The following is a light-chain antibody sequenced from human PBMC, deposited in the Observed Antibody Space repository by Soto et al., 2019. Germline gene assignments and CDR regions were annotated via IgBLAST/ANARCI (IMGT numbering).Light chain of an antibody. CDR2: DVT. J-gene: IGLJ2*01. Sequence: QSALTQPASVSGSPGQSITISCTGTSSDVGGYNFVSWYQQHPGKAPKLMMYDVTNRPSGVSNRFSGSKSGNTASLTISGIQAEDEADYYCSSYTSSSTLFGGGTKLTVL. CDR1: SSDVGGYNF. CDR3: SSYTSSSTL. V-gene: IGLV2-14*01.